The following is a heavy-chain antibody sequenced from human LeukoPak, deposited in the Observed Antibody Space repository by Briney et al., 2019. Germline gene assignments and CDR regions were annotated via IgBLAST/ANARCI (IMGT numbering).Heavy chain of an antibody. CDR2: IYYSGST. Sequence: PSQTLSLTCTVSGGSISSSSYYWGWIRQPPGKGLEWIGSIYYSGSTYYNPSLKSRVTISVDTSKNQFSLKLSSVTAADTAVYYCARLPGTPIEEGTDYWGQGTLVTVFS. D-gene: IGHD3-10*01. J-gene: IGHJ4*02. V-gene: IGHV4-39*01. CDR1: GGSISSSSYY. CDR3: ARLPGTPIEEGTDY.